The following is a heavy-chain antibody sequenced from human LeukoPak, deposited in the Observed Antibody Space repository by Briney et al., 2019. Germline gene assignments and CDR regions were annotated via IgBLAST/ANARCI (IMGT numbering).Heavy chain of an antibody. V-gene: IGHV2-5*02. CDR2: IYWDDDK. CDR1: GFSLSTSGVG. D-gene: IGHD2-2*01. J-gene: IGHJ4*02. CDR3: AHNSLVVPAAIHPLYFDY. Sequence: SGPTLVNPTQTLTLTCTFSGFSLSTSGVGVGWIRQPPGKALEWLALIYWDDDKRYSPSLKSRLTITKDTSKNQVVLTMTNMDPVDTATYYCAHNSLVVPAAIHPLYFDYWGQGTLVTVSS.